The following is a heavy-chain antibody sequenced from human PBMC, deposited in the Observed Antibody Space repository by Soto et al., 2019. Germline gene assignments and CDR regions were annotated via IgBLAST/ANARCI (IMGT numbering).Heavy chain of an antibody. CDR1: GGSISSYY. CDR2: IYYSGST. D-gene: IGHD1-26*01. CDR3: ARESLYEVVGATTLSWFDP. J-gene: IGHJ5*02. Sequence: PSETLSLTCTVSGGSISSYYWSWIRQPPGKGLEWIGYIYYSGSTNYNPSLKSRVTISVDTSKNQFSLKLSSVTAADTAVYYCARESLYEVVGATTLSWFDPWGQGTLVTVSS. V-gene: IGHV4-59*01.